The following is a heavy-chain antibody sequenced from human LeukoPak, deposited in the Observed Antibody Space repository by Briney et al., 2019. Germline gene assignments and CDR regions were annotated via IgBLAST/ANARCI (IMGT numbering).Heavy chain of an antibody. CDR3: ARGVRLRRTIYYDYYYLDV. D-gene: IGHD5-18*01. V-gene: IGHV1-8*01. CDR2: MNPNSSTT. CDR1: GYTITSYD. J-gene: IGHJ6*03. Sequence: RRDSLTLTCKASGYTITSYDINWVRQATGQGLEWMGWMNPNSSTTGYAQQFQGSATMTRNTTINTAYKEQTSPVSEDTAVYYCARGVRLRRTIYYDYYYLDVWGKGTTVTVSS.